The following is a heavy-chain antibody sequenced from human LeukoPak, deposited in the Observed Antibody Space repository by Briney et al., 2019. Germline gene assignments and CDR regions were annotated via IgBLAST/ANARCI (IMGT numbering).Heavy chain of an antibody. J-gene: IGHJ4*02. CDR3: ARHYDGTGYSLDY. V-gene: IGHV3-7*01. CDR2: IKEDGSQK. CDR1: GFTFSSYN. Sequence: GGSLRLSCAASGFTFSSYNMNWVRQAPGKGLEWVANIKEDGSQKFYLDSVKGRFTISRDNAKDSLFLQMNSLRAEDTAVYYCARHYDGTGYSLDYWGQGTLVTVSS. D-gene: IGHD3-22*01.